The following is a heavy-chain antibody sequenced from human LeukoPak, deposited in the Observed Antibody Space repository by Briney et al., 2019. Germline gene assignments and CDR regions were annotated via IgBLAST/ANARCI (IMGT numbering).Heavy chain of an antibody. CDR3: TTARLFGSGSPFDY. J-gene: IGHJ4*02. V-gene: IGHV3-15*01. CDR1: GFTFSNAW. D-gene: IGHD1-26*01. CDR2: IKSKTDGGTT. Sequence: GGSLRLSCAASGFTFSNAWMNWVRQAPGKGLEWVGRIKSKTDGGTTDYAAPVKGRFTISRDDSKNTLYLQMNSLKTEDTAVYYCTTARLFGSGSPFDYWGQGTLVTVSS.